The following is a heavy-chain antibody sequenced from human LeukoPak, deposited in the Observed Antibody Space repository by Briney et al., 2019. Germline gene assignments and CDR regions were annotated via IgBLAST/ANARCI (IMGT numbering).Heavy chain of an antibody. CDR2: ISAYNGNT. V-gene: IGHV1-18*01. CDR3: ARGSALGSRHYYYYMDV. Sequence: GASVKVSCKASGYTFTSYGISWVRQAPGQGLEWTGWISAYNGNTNYAQKLQGRVTMTTDTSTSTAYMELRSLRSDDTAVYYCARGSALGSRHYYYYMDVWGKGTTVTVSS. CDR1: GYTFTSYG. J-gene: IGHJ6*03. D-gene: IGHD1-26*01.